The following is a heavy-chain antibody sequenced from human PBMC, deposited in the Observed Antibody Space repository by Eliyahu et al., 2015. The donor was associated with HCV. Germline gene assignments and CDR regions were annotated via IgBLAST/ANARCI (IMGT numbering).Heavy chain of an antibody. CDR1: RGSISPYY. J-gene: IGHJ6*03. D-gene: IGHD3-10*01. V-gene: IGHV4-59*08. Sequence: QVQLQESGPGLVKPSETLSLTCAVSRGSISPYYWSWIRQPPGMGLEWIGYIFHSGSTNYSPSLKSRVIISLDTSKSQFSLTLSSVTAADTAVYYCARLAAQPGDVSYYYYMDVWGKGTTVTVSS. CDR3: ARLAAQPGDVSYYYYMDV. CDR2: IFHSGST.